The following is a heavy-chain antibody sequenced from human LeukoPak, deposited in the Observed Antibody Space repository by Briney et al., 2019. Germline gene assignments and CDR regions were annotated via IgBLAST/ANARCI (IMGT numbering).Heavy chain of an antibody. CDR1: GFTFDDYA. CDR2: ISWNSGSI. V-gene: IGHV3-9*01. D-gene: IGHD1-26*01. Sequence: PGRSLRLSCAASGFTFDDYAMPWVRQAPGKGLEWVSGISWNSGSIGYADSVKGRFTISRDNAKNSLYLQMNSLRAEDTALYYCASSGSYGPDYWGQGTLVTVSS. J-gene: IGHJ4*02. CDR3: ASSGSYGPDY.